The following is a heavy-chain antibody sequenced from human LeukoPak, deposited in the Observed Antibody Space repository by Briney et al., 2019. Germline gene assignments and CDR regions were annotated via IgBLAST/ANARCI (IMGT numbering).Heavy chain of an antibody. CDR1: GGSISSYY. D-gene: IGHD3-3*01. CDR2: IYYSGST. V-gene: IGHV4-59*01. CDR3: ARGDGDFWSGYYIFDY. J-gene: IGHJ4*02. Sequence: KSSETLSLTCTVSGGSISSYYWSWIRQPPGKGLEWIGYIYYSGSTNYNPSLKSRVTISVDTSKNQFSLKLSSVTAADTAVYYCARGDGDFWSGYYIFDYWGQGTLVTVSS.